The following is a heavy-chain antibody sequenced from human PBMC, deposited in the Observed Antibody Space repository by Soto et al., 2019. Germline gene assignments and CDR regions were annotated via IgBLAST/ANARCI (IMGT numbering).Heavy chain of an antibody. CDR3: ARDATYYGSGIIINWLDH. CDR1: GFTFSTYN. J-gene: IGHJ5*02. Sequence: XGSLRLSCAASGFTFSTYNMNWVRQAPGKGLEWVSYISSSGSTLYYADSVKGRFTISRDNARNSLFLQMNGLRDEDTAVYYCARDATYYGSGIIINWLDHWGQGTLVTVSS. CDR2: ISSSGSTL. V-gene: IGHV3-48*02. D-gene: IGHD3-10*01.